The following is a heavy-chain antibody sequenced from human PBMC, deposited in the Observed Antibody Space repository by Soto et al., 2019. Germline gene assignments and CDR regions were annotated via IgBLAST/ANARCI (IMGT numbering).Heavy chain of an antibody. D-gene: IGHD3-10*01. CDR2: IIPIFGTA. CDR3: ARAHYRGASGSYWVNWLDP. CDR1: GGTFSSYA. V-gene: IGHV1-69*13. J-gene: IGHJ5*02. Sequence: ASVKVSCKASGGTFSSYAISWVRQAPGQGLEWMGGIIPIFGTANYAQKFQGRVTITADESTSTAYMELSSLRSEDTAVYYCARAHYRGASGSYWVNWLDPWGQGTLVTVFS.